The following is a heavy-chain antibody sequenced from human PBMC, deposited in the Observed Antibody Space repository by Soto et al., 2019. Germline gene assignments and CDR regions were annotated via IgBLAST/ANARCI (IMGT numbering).Heavy chain of an antibody. J-gene: IGHJ6*02. Sequence: GSLRLSCAASGFTFSSYGMHWVRQAPGKGLEWVAVIWYDGSNKYYADSVKGRFTISRDNSKNTLYLQMNSLRAEDTAVYYCARDPHRRGYDYYYGMDVWGQGTTVTVSS. D-gene: IGHD5-12*01. CDR1: GFTFSSYG. V-gene: IGHV3-33*01. CDR3: ARDPHRRGYDYYYGMDV. CDR2: IWYDGSNK.